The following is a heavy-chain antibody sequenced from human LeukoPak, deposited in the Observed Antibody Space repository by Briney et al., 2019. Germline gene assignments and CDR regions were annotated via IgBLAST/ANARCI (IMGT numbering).Heavy chain of an antibody. Sequence: GGSLRLSCAASGFTLPDYGVSWVRLAPGKGLEWLSDVDLNGGSTHYADSVKGRFTISRDNAKDYLYLHINTLSAEDTALYYCSRLFSWHGSGTYYPFDPWGQGALVTVSS. CDR2: VDLNGGST. J-gene: IGHJ5*02. V-gene: IGHV3-20*04. CDR3: SRLFSWHGSGTYYPFDP. CDR1: GFTLPDYG. D-gene: IGHD3-10*01.